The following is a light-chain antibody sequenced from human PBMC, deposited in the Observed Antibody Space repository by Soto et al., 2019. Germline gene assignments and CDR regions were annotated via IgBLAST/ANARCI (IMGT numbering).Light chain of an antibody. J-gene: IGLJ2*01. Sequence: QPVLTQPPSVSGAPGQRVTISCTGSSSNIGAGYEVHWYQQLPGTAPKLLIYDNSYRPSGVPDRFSGSKSGTSASLAITGLQAEDEADYYCQSYDSSLSAYVLFGGGTKVTVL. V-gene: IGLV1-40*01. CDR1: SSNIGAGYE. CDR2: DNS. CDR3: QSYDSSLSAYVL.